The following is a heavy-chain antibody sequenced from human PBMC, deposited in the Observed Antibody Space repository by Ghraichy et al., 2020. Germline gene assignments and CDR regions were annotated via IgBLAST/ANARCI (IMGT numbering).Heavy chain of an antibody. V-gene: IGHV3-74*01. Sequence: GGSLRLSCAASGFTFRDSWMHWVRQAPGKGLVWVSRINGGGSSTAYADSVKGRFTISRDSDRNTLYLQMNSLRAEDTAVYYCARGGYYSNTAFDYWGQGTLVTVSS. D-gene: IGHD4-11*01. CDR2: INGGGSST. J-gene: IGHJ4*02. CDR1: GFTFRDSW. CDR3: ARGGYYSNTAFDY.